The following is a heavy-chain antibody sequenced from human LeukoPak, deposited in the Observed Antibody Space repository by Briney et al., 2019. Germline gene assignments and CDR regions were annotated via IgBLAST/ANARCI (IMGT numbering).Heavy chain of an antibody. D-gene: IGHD6-19*01. Sequence: SETLSLTCAVYGGSFSGYYWSWIRQPPGKGLEWIGEINHSGSTNYNPSLKSRVTISVDTSKNQFSLKLSSVTAADTAVYYCARGRRRAGRAYSDYWGQGTLVTVPS. V-gene: IGHV4-34*01. CDR2: INHSGST. J-gene: IGHJ4*02. CDR3: ARGRRRAGRAYSDY. CDR1: GGSFSGYY.